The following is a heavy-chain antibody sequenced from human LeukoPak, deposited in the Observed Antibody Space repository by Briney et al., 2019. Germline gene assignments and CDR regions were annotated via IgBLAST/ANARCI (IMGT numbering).Heavy chain of an antibody. V-gene: IGHV3-74*01. Sequence: GGSLRLSCAASGFTFSSYWIHWVRQAPGKGLVWVSRINSDGSSTSYADSVKGRFTISRDNAKNTLYLQMNSLRAEDTAVYYCARARLRYFDWPRTADAFDIWGQGTMVTVSS. CDR3: ARARLRYFDWPRTADAFDI. CDR2: INSDGSST. D-gene: IGHD3-9*01. CDR1: GFTFSSYW. J-gene: IGHJ3*02.